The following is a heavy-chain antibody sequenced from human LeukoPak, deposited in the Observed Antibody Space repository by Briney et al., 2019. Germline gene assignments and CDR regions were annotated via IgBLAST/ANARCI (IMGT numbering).Heavy chain of an antibody. Sequence: SETLSLTCTVSGGSISSSSYYWGWIRQPPGKGLEWIGSIYYSGSTYYNPSLESRVTISVDTSKNQFSLKLSSVTAADTAVYYCARHAIPRTSWFGGDYFDYWGQGTLVTVSS. J-gene: IGHJ4*02. CDR3: ARHAIPRTSWFGGDYFDY. CDR1: GGSISSSSYY. D-gene: IGHD3-10*01. CDR2: IYYSGST. V-gene: IGHV4-39*01.